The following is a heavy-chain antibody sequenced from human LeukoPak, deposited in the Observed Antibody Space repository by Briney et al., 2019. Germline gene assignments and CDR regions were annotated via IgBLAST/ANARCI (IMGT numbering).Heavy chain of an antibody. CDR1: GGSFSGYY. CDR3: ARHYGP. D-gene: IGHD3-16*01. CDR2: INHSGST. Sequence: SEALSLTCAVYGGSFSGYYWSWIRQPPGKGLEWIGEINHSGSTNYNPSLKSRVTISVDTSKNQFSLKLNSVTATDTAVYYCARHYGPWGQGTLVTVSS. V-gene: IGHV4-34*01. J-gene: IGHJ4*02.